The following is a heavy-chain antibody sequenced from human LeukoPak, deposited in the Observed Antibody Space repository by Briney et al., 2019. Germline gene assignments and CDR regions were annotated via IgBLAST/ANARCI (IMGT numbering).Heavy chain of an antibody. J-gene: IGHJ3*02. CDR1: GSSFTSYW. Sequence: GESLRISCKGSGSSFTSYWISWVRQMPGKGLEWMGRVDPSDSYTNYSPSFQGHVSISADNSISTAYLQWRSLQASDTAMYYCASLFRDDVFDIWGQGTMVTVSS. CDR2: VDPSDSYT. D-gene: IGHD3-10*01. CDR3: ASLFRDDVFDI. V-gene: IGHV5-10-1*01.